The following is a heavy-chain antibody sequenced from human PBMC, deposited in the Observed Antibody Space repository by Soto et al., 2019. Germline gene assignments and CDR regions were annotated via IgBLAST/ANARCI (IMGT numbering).Heavy chain of an antibody. V-gene: IGHV4-39*01. D-gene: IGHD1-7*01. CDR1: GGSISSSSYY. J-gene: IGHJ3*02. CDR3: ARHEYNWNYFDI. Sequence: SETLSLTCTVSGGSISSSSYYWGWIRQPPGKGLEWIGSIYYSGSTYYNPSLKSRVTISVDTSKNQFSLKLSSVTAADTAVYYCARHEYNWNYFDIWGQGTMVTVSS. CDR2: IYYSGST.